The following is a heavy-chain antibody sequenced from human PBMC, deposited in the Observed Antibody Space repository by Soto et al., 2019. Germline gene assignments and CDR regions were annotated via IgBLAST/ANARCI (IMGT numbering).Heavy chain of an antibody. CDR2: ISPYTGNT. CDR3: VMVDNYVTPTPQDV. J-gene: IGHJ6*02. D-gene: IGHD3-16*01. Sequence: QVQLVQSGDEVKKPGASVKVSCKASGYIFVNYGIAWVRQAPGQGLEWMGWISPYTGNTHSATKVQGRLTMTTDTSTSTAYMDLGSLTSDDTAVFYCVMVDNYVTPTPQDVWGQGTTVTVSS. CDR1: GYIFVNYG. V-gene: IGHV1-18*01.